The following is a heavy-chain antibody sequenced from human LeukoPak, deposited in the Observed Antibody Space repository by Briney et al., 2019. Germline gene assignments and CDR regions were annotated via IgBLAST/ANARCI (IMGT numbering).Heavy chain of an antibody. Sequence: SQTLSLTCTVSGGSISSGDYYWSWIRQPPGKGREWIGYIYYSGSTYYNPSLKSRVTISVDTSKNQFSLKLSSVTAADTAVYYRARAYGSWYYFDYWGQGTLVTVSS. D-gene: IGHD6-13*01. CDR2: IYYSGST. J-gene: IGHJ4*02. V-gene: IGHV4-30-4*08. CDR3: ARAYGSWYYFDY. CDR1: GGSISSGDYY.